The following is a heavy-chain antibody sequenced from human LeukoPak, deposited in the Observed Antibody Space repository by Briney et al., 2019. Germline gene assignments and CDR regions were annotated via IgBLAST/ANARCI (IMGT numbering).Heavy chain of an antibody. Sequence: GGSLRLSCSASGFTFSSYAMSWVCQAPGKGLEWVSAISGSGGSTYYADSVKGRFAISRDNSKNTLYLQMNSLRAEDTAVYYCAKDSRLLRYFDWANFDYWGQGTLVTVSS. D-gene: IGHD3-9*01. CDR3: AKDSRLLRYFDWANFDY. CDR2: ISGSGGST. V-gene: IGHV3-23*01. J-gene: IGHJ4*02. CDR1: GFTFSSYA.